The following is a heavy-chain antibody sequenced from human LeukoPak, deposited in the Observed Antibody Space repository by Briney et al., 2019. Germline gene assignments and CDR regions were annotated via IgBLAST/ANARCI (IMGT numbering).Heavy chain of an antibody. CDR1: GFTFSNYG. D-gene: IGHD3-22*01. Sequence: GGSLRLSCAAPGFTFSNYGMHWVRQAPGKGLEWVSAISESGGYTKYADPVKGRFTISRDNSKNTLYLQMNSLKAEDTAAYYCATEDSSDYYSFDYWGQGTLVTVSS. V-gene: IGHV3-23*01. CDR2: ISESGGYT. J-gene: IGHJ4*02. CDR3: ATEDSSDYYSFDY.